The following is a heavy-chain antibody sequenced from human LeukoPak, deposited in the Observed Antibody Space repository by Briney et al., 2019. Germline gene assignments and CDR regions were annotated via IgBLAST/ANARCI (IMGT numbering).Heavy chain of an antibody. V-gene: IGHV5-51*01. CDR2: IYPGDSDT. CDR3: AKQGLGLGGLRFRKKIQNWFDP. CDR1: GYSFTSYW. J-gene: IGHJ5*02. Sequence: GESLKISCKGSGYSFTSYWIGWVRQMPGKGLEWMGIIYPGDSDTRYSPSFQGQVTISADKSISTAYLQWSSLKASDTAMYYWAKQGLGLGGLRFRKKIQNWFDPGGKEPLVPVSS. D-gene: IGHD3-16*01.